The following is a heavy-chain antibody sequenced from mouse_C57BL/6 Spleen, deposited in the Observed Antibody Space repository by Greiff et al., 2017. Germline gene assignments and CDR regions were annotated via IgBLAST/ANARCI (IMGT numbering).Heavy chain of an antibody. CDR1: GFSLTSYG. D-gene: IGHD2-1*01. CDR2: IWSGGST. V-gene: IGHV2-2*01. J-gene: IGHJ4*01. Sequence: VQLKESGPGLVQPSQSLSITCTVSGFSLTSYGVHWVRPSPGKGLEWLGVIWSGGSTDYNAAFISRLSISKDNSKSQVFFKMNSLQADDTAIYYCARGNPYAMDYWGQGTSVTVSS. CDR3: ARGNPYAMDY.